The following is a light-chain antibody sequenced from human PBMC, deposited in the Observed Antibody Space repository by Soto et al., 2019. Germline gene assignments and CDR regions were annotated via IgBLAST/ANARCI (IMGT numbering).Light chain of an antibody. CDR2: GAS. CDR1: QSVSRNY. V-gene: IGKV3-20*01. CDR3: QQYGSTPLT. J-gene: IGKJ4*01. Sequence: EIVLTQSPGTLSLSPGGRATLSCRASQSVSRNYVAWYQQKTGQAPRLLIYGASSRASGIPDRFSGSGSGADFTLSITRLEPDEFAVYYCQQYGSTPLTFGGGTKVEIK.